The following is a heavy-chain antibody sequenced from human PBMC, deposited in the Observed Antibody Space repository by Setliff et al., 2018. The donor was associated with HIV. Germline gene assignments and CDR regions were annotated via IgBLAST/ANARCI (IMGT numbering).Heavy chain of an antibody. CDR2: IYTSGST. CDR1: GGSISSGGYY. CDR3: ARQWAERVMDV. J-gene: IGHJ6*03. V-gene: IGHV4-61*09. Sequence: SETLSLTCNVSGGSISSGGYYWSWIRQPAGKGLEWIGHIYTSGSTNYNPSLKSRAAISVDRSKRHFFLKLRSVTAADTAVYYCARQWAERVMDVWGNGTTVTVSS. D-gene: IGHD1-26*01.